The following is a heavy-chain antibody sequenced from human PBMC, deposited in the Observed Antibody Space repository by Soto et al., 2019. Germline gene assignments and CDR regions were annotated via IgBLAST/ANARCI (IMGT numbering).Heavy chain of an antibody. Sequence: QVQLVESGGGVVQPGRSLRLSCAASGFTFSNSGMHWVRQAPGKGLEWVAVISFDGSTKYYADSVKGRFTISRDNSKNTLYLEMNSLRGDDAAVYYCTGQIASGYWGQRTLVTVSS. V-gene: IGHV3-30*03. CDR2: ISFDGSTK. CDR3: TGQIASGY. CDR1: GFTFSNSG. D-gene: IGHD2-8*02. J-gene: IGHJ4*02.